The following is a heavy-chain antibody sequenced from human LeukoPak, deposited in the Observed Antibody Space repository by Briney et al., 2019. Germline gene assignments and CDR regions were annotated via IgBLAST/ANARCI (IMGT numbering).Heavy chain of an antibody. D-gene: IGHD6-13*01. CDR2: VIPIFGTA. J-gene: IGHJ6*03. CDR3: ARQQLDPYYYYYYMDV. Sequence: SSVKVSCKSSGGTFSSYAISWLRQAPGQGLEWMGGVIPIFGTANYAQKFQGRVTITTDESTSTAYMELSSLRSEDTAVYYCARQQLDPYYYYYYMDVWGKGTTVTVSS. CDR1: GGTFSSYA. V-gene: IGHV1-69*05.